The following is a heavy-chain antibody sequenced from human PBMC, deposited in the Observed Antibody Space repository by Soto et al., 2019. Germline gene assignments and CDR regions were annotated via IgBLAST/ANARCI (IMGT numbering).Heavy chain of an antibody. CDR2: INAGNGNT. CDR1: GYTFTSYA. V-gene: IGHV1-3*01. CDR3: ARDFIAVARTGYFDY. Sequence: ASVKVSCKASGYTFTSYAMHWVRQAPGQRLEWMGWINAGNGNTKYSQKFQGRVTITRDTSASTAYMEPSSLRSEDTAVYYCARDFIAVARTGYFDYSGQGTLVTVSS. D-gene: IGHD6-19*01. J-gene: IGHJ4*02.